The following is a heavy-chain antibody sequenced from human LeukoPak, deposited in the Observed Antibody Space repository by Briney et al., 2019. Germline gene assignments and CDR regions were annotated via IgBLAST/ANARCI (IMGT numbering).Heavy chain of an antibody. CDR3: ARGSRDYGDY. J-gene: IGHJ4*02. Sequence: PSETLSLTCTVSGGSISSYYWSWIRQPPGKGLEWIGYIYYSGSTNYNPSLKSRVTISVDTSKNQFSLKLRSVTAADTAVYYCARGSRDYGDYWGQGTLVTVSS. V-gene: IGHV4-59*01. CDR2: IYYSGST. D-gene: IGHD4-17*01. CDR1: GGSISSYY.